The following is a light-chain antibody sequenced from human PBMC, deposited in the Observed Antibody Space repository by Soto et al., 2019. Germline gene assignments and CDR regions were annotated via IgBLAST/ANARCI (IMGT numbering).Light chain of an antibody. CDR2: DGY. CDR3: QQFNRWPAT. CDR1: QSVSSY. Sequence: EIVLTQSPAPLSLSSGERATLSCRASQSVSSYLAWYQQKPGQAPRLLIFDGYTRATGIPDRFSGSGFGTEFTLTISSLQSEDFAVYYCQQFNRWPATFGQGTKVDIK. V-gene: IGKV3-15*01. J-gene: IGKJ1*01.